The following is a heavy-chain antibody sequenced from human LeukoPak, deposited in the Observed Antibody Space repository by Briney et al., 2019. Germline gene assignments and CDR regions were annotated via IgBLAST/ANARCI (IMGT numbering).Heavy chain of an antibody. V-gene: IGHV1-69*01. J-gene: IGHJ3*02. D-gene: IGHD6-13*01. Sequence: KISCKGSGYSFTSYWISWVRQAPGQGLEWMGGIIPIFGTANYAQKFQGRVTITADESTSTAYMELSSLRSEDTAVYYCARGTGSSSWYYAFDIWGQGTMVTVSS. CDR2: IIPIFGTA. CDR1: GYSFTSYW. CDR3: ARGTGSSSWYYAFDI.